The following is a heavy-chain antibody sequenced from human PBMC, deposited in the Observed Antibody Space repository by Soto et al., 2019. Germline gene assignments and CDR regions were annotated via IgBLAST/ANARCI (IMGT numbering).Heavy chain of an antibody. D-gene: IGHD6-19*01. V-gene: IGHV5-51*01. CDR3: ARSKRGAYSSGWYSLSGYYNYGIDV. CDR2: IFPGDSDT. CDR1: GYSFSSYW. Sequence: LKISCKASGYSFSSYWIGWVRQMPGKGLEWMGIIFPGDSDTKYSPSVQGQVTISADRSISTAYLQWTSLKASDTAMYYCARSKRGAYSSGWYSLSGYYNYGIDVWGQGTKVTVSS. J-gene: IGHJ6*02.